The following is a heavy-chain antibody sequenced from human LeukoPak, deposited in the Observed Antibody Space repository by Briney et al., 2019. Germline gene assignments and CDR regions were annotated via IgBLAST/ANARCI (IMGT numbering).Heavy chain of an antibody. V-gene: IGHV1-2*02. Sequence: ASVKVSCKASGYTFTGYYMHWVRQAPGQGLEWMGWINPNSGGTNYAQKFRGRVTMTRDTSISTAYKELSRLRSDDTAVYYCARDLLNNWRRRNYYYYYGMDVWGQGTTVTVSS. D-gene: IGHD1-1*01. J-gene: IGHJ6*02. CDR1: GYTFTGYY. CDR2: INPNSGGT. CDR3: ARDLLNNWRRRNYYYYYGMDV.